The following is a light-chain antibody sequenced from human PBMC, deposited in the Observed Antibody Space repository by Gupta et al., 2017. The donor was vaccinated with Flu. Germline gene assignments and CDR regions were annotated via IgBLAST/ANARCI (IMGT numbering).Light chain of an antibody. CDR2: SEN. CDR1: SLRGYY. CDR3: NTRDSSGNHYI. J-gene: IGLJ1*01. Sequence: SSALTQDPVVSVALGQTVRITCHGDSLRGYYASWYQQQPGQAPVLVIYSENTRPSGIPDRFSGYSSGNTASLTITGAQAEDEADYYCNTRDSSGNHYIFGSGTKVTVV. V-gene: IGLV3-19*01.